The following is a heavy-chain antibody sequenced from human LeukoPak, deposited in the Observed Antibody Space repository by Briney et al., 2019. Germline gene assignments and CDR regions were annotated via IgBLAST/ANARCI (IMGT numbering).Heavy chain of an antibody. V-gene: IGHV4-59*01. D-gene: IGHD3-10*01. CDR2: LYYSGST. J-gene: IGHJ3*02. CDR3: ARGGSGISNAFDI. Sequence: SETLSLTCSVSGGSISSYYWSWIRQPPGKGLEWVGYLYYSGSTNSNPSLKSRITISVDTSKNQFSLTLRSVTAADTAVYYCARGGSGISNAFDIWGQGTMVTVSS. CDR1: GGSISSYY.